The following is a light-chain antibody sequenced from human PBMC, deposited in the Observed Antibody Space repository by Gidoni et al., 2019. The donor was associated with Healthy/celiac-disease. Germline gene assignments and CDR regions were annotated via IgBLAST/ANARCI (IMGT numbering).Light chain of an antibody. CDR2: GAS. Sequence: ELVMPQSPATLSVSPGERATLSCRASQSVSSNLAWYQQKPSQAPRLLIYGASTRATGIPARFSGSGSGTEFTLTISSLQSEDFAVYYCQQYNNWYTFGQGTKLEIK. CDR1: QSVSSN. CDR3: QQYNNWYT. J-gene: IGKJ2*01. V-gene: IGKV3-15*01.